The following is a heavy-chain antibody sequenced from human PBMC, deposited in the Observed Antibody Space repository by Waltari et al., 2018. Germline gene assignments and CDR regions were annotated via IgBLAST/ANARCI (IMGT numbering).Heavy chain of an antibody. CDR2: ISYDGSNI. CDR3: AKALDRYGSPQNDAFDI. D-gene: IGHD5-18*01. Sequence: HWVRQGWGKGLEWVAVISYDGSNIYYADSVKGRFTISRDNFKNTVYLQMNSLRAEDRAVYYCAKALDRYGSPQNDAFDIWGQGTRVTVSS. J-gene: IGHJ3*02. V-gene: IGHV3-30*18.